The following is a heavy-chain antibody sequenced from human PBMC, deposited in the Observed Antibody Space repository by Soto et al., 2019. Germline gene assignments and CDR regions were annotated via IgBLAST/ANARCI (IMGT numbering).Heavy chain of an antibody. CDR3: ARGWGLVS. CDR1: GGSLTSYP. CDR2: IIPIHGTT. D-gene: IGHD3-16*01. J-gene: IGHJ4*02. Sequence: QMEQSGAEVRKPGSSVKVSCKPSGGSLTSYPMAWVRQAPGQGFEWMGGIIPIHGTTEYAQKFQGRVTITAHESTNRATLELTGLTSEDTAVYYCARGWGLVSWGQGTLVTVSS. V-gene: IGHV1-69*01.